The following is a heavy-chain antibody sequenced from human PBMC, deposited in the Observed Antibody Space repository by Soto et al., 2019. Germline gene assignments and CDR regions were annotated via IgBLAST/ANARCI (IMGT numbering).Heavy chain of an antibody. CDR3: ARLGYCSTGVCYRN. D-gene: IGHD2-8*01. V-gene: IGHV4-59*08. CDR2: LCDSGST. CDR1: GGSISDYH. Sequence: QVQLQESGPGLVKPSETLSLTCTVSGGSISDYHWTWTRQPPGGGLEWIGILCDSGSTTYNPSLKSRLSISAETSRNSFSLKLSSVTAADTAVYYCARLGYCSTGVCYRNWGQGTLVTVSS. J-gene: IGHJ4*02.